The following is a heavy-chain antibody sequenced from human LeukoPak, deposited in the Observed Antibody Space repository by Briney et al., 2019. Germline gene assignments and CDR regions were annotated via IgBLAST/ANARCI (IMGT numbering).Heavy chain of an antibody. D-gene: IGHD6-6*01. CDR1: GYTFTSYY. CDR2: INPSGGST. J-gene: IGHJ6*03. V-gene: IGHV1-46*03. CDR3: AREACSSSSPDYYYYYYMDV. Sequence: ASVKVSCKASGYTFTSYYMHWVRQAPGQGLEWMGIINPSGGSTSYAQKFQGRVTMTRDTSTSTVYMELSSLRSEDTTVYYCAREACSSSSPDYYYYYYMDVWGKGTTVTVSS.